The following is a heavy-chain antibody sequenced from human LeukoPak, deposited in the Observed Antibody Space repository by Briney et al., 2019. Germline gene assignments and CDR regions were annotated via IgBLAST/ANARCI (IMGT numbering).Heavy chain of an antibody. J-gene: IGHJ3*01. V-gene: IGHV3-23*01. D-gene: IGHD2-21*02. Sequence: GGSLRLSRAAPVFPFSSSAMSWGRQAPQKRLEWVSSISSSSAGTYYADSVKGRFTISRDNSKNTLYLQMNSLRAEDTAVYYCTTLSCGSDCYAKEGDVFDLWGQGTMVTVSS. CDR2: ISSSSAGT. CDR3: TTLSCGSDCYAKEGDVFDL. CDR1: VFPFSSSA.